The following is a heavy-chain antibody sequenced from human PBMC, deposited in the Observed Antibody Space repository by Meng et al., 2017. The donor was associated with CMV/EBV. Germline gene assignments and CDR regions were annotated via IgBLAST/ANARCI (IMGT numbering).Heavy chain of an antibody. CDR3: AKARGRIGPGNV. Sequence: GGSLRLSCAASGFTFSSYWMSWVRQAPGKGLEWVAFIRYDGSNKYYADSVKGRFTISRDNSKNTLYLQMNSLRAEDTAVYYCAKARGRIGPGNVWGQGTTVTVSS. CDR2: IRYDGSNK. CDR1: GFTFSSYW. J-gene: IGHJ6*02. D-gene: IGHD3-10*01. V-gene: IGHV3-30*02.